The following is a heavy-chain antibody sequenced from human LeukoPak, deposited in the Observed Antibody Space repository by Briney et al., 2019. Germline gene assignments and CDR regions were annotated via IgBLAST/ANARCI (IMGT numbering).Heavy chain of an antibody. J-gene: IGHJ4*02. D-gene: IGHD2-8*01. Sequence: AGESLKISCRGSGFIFNNHWFGWVRQMPGKGLEWMGIIYPGDSDTRYSPSFQGQVTISADKSISTAYLQWSSLKASDTAMYYCARAVNGVWGNFDYWGQGTLVTVSS. CDR2: IYPGDSDT. CDR1: GFIFNNHW. V-gene: IGHV5-51*01. CDR3: ARAVNGVWGNFDY.